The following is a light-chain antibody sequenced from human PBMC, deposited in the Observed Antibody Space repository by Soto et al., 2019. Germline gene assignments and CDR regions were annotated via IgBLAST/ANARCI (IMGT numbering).Light chain of an antibody. CDR2: GAS. CDR3: QQYNNWPLT. Sequence: EIVMTQSPVTLSVSPGERATLSCRASQSISSNLAWYQQKPGQAPRLLIYGASTRATGIPATFSGSGSGTEFTLTISSLQSEDFAVYYCQQYNNWPLTFGPGTKVDIK. V-gene: IGKV3D-15*01. CDR1: QSISSN. J-gene: IGKJ3*01.